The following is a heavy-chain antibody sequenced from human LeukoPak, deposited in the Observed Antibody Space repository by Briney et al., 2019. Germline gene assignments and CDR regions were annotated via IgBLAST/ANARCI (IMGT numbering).Heavy chain of an antibody. J-gene: IGHJ4*02. CDR2: IYYSGST. CDR3: ARDPFSAYYYDSSGSYFDY. V-gene: IGHV4-39*07. Sequence: TSSETLSLTCTVSGGSISSSSYYWGWIRQPPGKGLEWIGSIYYSGSTYYNPSLKSRVTISVDTSRNQFSLKLSSVTAADTAVYYCARDPFSAYYYDSSGSYFDYWGQGTLVTVSS. D-gene: IGHD3-22*01. CDR1: GGSISSSSYY.